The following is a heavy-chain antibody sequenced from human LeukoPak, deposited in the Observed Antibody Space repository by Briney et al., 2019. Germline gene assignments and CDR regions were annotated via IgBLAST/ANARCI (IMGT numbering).Heavy chain of an antibody. J-gene: IGHJ6*02. D-gene: IGHD5-18*01. V-gene: IGHV4-34*01. CDR3: ARGEDTAMTHYGIDV. Sequence: ETLSLPCAVYGGSFIGYYWTWIRQPPGKGLEWIGEINHSGSTNYNPSLESRVTISVDTSKNQFSLKLSSVTAADTAVYYCARGEDTAMTHYGIDVWGQGTTVTVSS. CDR2: INHSGST. CDR1: GGSFIGYY.